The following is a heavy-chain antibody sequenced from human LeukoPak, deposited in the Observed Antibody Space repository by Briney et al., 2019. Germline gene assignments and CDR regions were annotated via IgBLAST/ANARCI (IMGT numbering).Heavy chain of an antibody. V-gene: IGHV1-69*13. CDR3: ARVPYGSGARRPYYYGMDV. CDR2: IIPIFGTA. Sequence: SVKVSCKASGGTFSSYAISWVRQAPGQGLEWMGGIIPIFGTANYAQKFQGRVTITADESTSTAYMELSSLRSDDTAVYYCARVPYGSGARRPYYYGMDVWGQGTTVTVSS. J-gene: IGHJ6*02. D-gene: IGHD3-10*01. CDR1: GGTFSSYA.